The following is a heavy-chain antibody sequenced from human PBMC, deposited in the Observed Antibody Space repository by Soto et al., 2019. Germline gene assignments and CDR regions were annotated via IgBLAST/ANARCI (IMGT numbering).Heavy chain of an antibody. CDR1: GFSFNDHY. CDR2: TRNKANSYST. D-gene: IGHD6-19*01. Sequence: GGSLRLSCAASGFSFNDHYMDWVRQAPGKGLEWVGRTRNKANSYSTDYAASVKGRFTISRDDSKDSLYLQMNSLRAEDTAVYYCARDRGAVTGQYFDYWGQGALVTVSS. J-gene: IGHJ4*02. CDR3: ARDRGAVTGQYFDY. V-gene: IGHV3-72*01.